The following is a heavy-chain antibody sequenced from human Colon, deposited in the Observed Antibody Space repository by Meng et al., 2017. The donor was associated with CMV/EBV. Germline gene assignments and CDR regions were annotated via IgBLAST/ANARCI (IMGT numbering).Heavy chain of an antibody. CDR1: GFSLNTYEGG. CDR2: IYWDDDK. D-gene: IGHD2-2*01. Sequence: QIPLKGSGPTLVKPTQSLTPPCTFSGFSLNTYEGGVGWFRQPPGKAPEWLALIYWDDDKRYRSSLGNRLTLTHDASKNQVVLTMTDMDPVDTATYYCAHKSLPAAFFDYWSQGTLVTVSS. CDR3: AHKSLPAAFFDY. V-gene: IGHV2-5*02. J-gene: IGHJ4*02.